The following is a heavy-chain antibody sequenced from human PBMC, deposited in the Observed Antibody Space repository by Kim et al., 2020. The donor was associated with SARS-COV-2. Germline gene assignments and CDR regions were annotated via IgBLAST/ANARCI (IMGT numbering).Heavy chain of an antibody. D-gene: IGHD3-22*01. V-gene: IGHV3-9*01. CDR2: ISWNSGSI. J-gene: IGHJ6*02. Sequence: GGSLRLSCAASGFTFDDYAMHWVRQAPGKGLEWVSGISWNSGSIGYADSVKGRFTISRDNAKNSLYLQMNSLRAEDTALYYCAKDISFNYYDSSGYNGMDVWGQGTTVTVSS. CDR3: AKDISFNYYDSSGYNGMDV. CDR1: GFTFDDYA.